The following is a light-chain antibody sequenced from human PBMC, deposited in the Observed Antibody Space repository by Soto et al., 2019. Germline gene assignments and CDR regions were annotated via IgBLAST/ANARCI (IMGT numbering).Light chain of an antibody. J-gene: IGKJ1*01. V-gene: IGKV3-15*01. CDR2: GAS. CDR1: QSFSSY. CDR3: QQYNNWPRT. Sequence: EIVMTQSPATLSVSPGERATLSCRASQSFSSYLAWYHQKPGQAPRLLIYGASTRATGIPARFSGSGSGTEFTLTINSLQSEDFAVYYCQQYNNWPRTFGQGTKVDIK.